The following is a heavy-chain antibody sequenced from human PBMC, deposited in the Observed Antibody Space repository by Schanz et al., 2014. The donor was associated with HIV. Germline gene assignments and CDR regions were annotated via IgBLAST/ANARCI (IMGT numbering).Heavy chain of an antibody. D-gene: IGHD1-26*01. CDR2: ISGSGGST. CDR3: TTDPRSGGDWYFDL. J-gene: IGHJ2*01. CDR1: GFTFSSYA. Sequence: EVQLLESGGGLVQPGGSLRLSCAASGFTFSSYAMSWVRQAPGKGLEWVSAISGSGGSTYYADSVKGRFTISRDNSKNTLYLQMNSLRAEDTAVYYCTTDPRSGGDWYFDLWGRGTLVTVSS. V-gene: IGHV3-23*01.